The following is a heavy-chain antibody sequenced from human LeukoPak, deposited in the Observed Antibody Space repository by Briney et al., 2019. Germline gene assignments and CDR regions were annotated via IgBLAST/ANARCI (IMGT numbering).Heavy chain of an antibody. V-gene: IGHV1-2*06. J-gene: IGHJ4*02. CDR1: GYTFTGYY. D-gene: IGHD3-22*01. CDR2: INPNSGGT. CDR3: ARGRQRAAYYYDSSGYWVY. Sequence: ASVTVSCKASGYTFTGYYMHWVRQAPGQGLEWMGRINPNSGGTNYAQKFQGRVTMTRDTSISTAYMELSRLRSDDTAVYYCARGRQRAAYYYDSSGYWVYWGQGTLVTVSS.